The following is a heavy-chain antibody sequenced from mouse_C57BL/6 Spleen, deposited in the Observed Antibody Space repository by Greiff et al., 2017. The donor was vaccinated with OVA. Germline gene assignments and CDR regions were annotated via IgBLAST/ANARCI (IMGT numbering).Heavy chain of an antibody. CDR1: GFSLTSYG. D-gene: IGHD2-3*01. CDR2: IWSGGST. Sequence: VQLQESGPGLVQPSQSLSITCTVSGFSLTSYGVHWVRQSPGKGMEWLGVIWSGGSTDYNAAFISRLSISKDNSKSQVFFKMNSLQADDTAIYYCARKGRYDAWFAYWGQGTLVTVSA. CDR3: ARKGRYDAWFAY. J-gene: IGHJ3*01. V-gene: IGHV2-2*01.